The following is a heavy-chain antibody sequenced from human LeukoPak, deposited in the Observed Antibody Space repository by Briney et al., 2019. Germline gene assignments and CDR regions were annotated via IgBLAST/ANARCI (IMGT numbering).Heavy chain of an antibody. J-gene: IGHJ4*02. Sequence: GGSLRLSCTASGFSFSTYSMTWVRQGPGKGLEWVSSIYNSGSITFYADSVKGRFTISRDNSKNTLYLQMNSLTAEDTAIYYCSKDVVPDSGWDLDYWGQGTLVTVSS. CDR2: IYNSGSIT. CDR1: GFSFSTYS. D-gene: IGHD6-19*01. V-gene: IGHV3-23*05. CDR3: SKDVVPDSGWDLDY.